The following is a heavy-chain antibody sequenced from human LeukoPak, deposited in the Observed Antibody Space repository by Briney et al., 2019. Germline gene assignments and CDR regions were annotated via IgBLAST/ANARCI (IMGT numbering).Heavy chain of an antibody. CDR2: ISGDGVST. Sequence: GGSLTLSCVASGLSIRAFAMHWVRQAPGPGLEWVSLISGDGVSTFFTDSVKGRFSISRDNSKNSLFLEMSSLRTEDTAMYYCARESRKVDYWGKGTLVAVSS. V-gene: IGHV3-43*02. CDR1: GLSIRAFA. J-gene: IGHJ4*02. CDR3: ARESRKVDY.